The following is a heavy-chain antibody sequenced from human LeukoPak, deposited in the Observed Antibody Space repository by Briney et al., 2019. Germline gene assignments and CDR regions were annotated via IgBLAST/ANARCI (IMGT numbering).Heavy chain of an antibody. J-gene: IGHJ4*02. V-gene: IGHV3-11*04. CDR1: GFTFSDYY. Sequence: GGSLRLSCAASGFTFSDYYMSWIRQAPGKGLEWVSYISSSGSTIYYADSVKGRFTISRDNAKNSLYLQMDSLRAEDTAVYYCARGSGIVVVPAALSDYWGQGTLVTVSS. D-gene: IGHD2-2*01. CDR2: ISSSGSTI. CDR3: ARGSGIVVVPAALSDY.